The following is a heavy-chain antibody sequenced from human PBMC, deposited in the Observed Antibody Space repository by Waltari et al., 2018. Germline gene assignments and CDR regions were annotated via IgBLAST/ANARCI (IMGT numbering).Heavy chain of an antibody. CDR2: IYGGGST. CDR3: ARNRGSSSWDWYFDL. D-gene: IGHD6-13*01. CDR1: GFTVSSNY. J-gene: IGHJ2*01. V-gene: IGHV3-53*02. Sequence: EVQLVETGGGLIQPGGSLRLSCAASGFTVSSNYMSWVRQAPGKGLEWVSVIYGGGSTYYADSVKGRFTISRDNSKNTLYLQMNSLRAEDTAVYYCARNRGSSSWDWYFDLWGRGTLVTVSS.